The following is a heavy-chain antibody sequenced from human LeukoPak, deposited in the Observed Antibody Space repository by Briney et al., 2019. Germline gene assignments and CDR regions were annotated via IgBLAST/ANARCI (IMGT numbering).Heavy chain of an antibody. CDR2: ISGSGGST. CDR3: AKDFLGSSSVFDY. CDR1: GFTFSSYA. D-gene: IGHD6-6*01. V-gene: IGHV3-23*01. J-gene: IGHJ4*02. Sequence: GGSLRLSCAASGFTFSSYAMSWVRQAPGKGLEWVSGISGSGGSTYYADSVKGRFTISRDNSKNTLYLQMNSRRAEDTAVYYCAKDFLGSSSVFDYWGQGTLVTVSS.